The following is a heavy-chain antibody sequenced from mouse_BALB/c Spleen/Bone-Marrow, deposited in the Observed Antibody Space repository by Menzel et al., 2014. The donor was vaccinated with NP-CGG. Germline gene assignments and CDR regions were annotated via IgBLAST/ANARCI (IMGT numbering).Heavy chain of an antibody. J-gene: IGHJ3*01. V-gene: IGHV4-1*02. CDR3: ARPETGSWFAY. Sequence: EVQLQESGGGLVQPGGSLKISCAASGFDFSRYWMNWVRQAPGKGLEWIGEINPDSSMINYTPSLKDKFIISRDNAKNTLFLQMSKVKSEDTALYYCARPETGSWFAYWGQGTLVTVSA. CDR1: GFDFSRYW. CDR2: INPDSSMI. D-gene: IGHD4-1*01.